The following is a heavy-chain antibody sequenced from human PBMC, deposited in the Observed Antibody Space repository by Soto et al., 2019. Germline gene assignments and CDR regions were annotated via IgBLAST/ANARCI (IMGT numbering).Heavy chain of an antibody. D-gene: IGHD6-19*01. J-gene: IGHJ4*02. CDR2: VNPRSGGT. V-gene: IGHV1-46*01. CDR3: ARPAGDVINTQFFDY. CDR1: GYTFTNYY. Sequence: GASVKVSCKASGYTFTNYYMHWVRQAPGQGLEWVGIVNPRSGGTSYAEKFQDRVTMTRDTSTSTVYMELSSLRSDDTAVYYCARPAGDVINTQFFDYWGQGALVTVSS.